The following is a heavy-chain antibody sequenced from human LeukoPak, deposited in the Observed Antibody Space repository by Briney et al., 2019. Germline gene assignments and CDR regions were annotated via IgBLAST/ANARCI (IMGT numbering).Heavy chain of an antibody. D-gene: IGHD3-22*01. CDR2: ISGSGGST. V-gene: IGHV3-23*01. J-gene: IGHJ4*02. Sequence: GGSLRLSCAASGFTFGSYAMSWVRQAPGKGLEWVSAISGSGGSTYYADSVKGRFTISRDNPKNTLYLQMNSLRAEDTAVYYCAKDLHYYDSSGFDYWGQGTLVTVSS. CDR1: GFTFGSYA. CDR3: AKDLHYYDSSGFDY.